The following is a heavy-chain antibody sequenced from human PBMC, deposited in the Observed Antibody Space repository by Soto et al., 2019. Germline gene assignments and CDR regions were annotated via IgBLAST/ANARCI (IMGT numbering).Heavy chain of an antibody. D-gene: IGHD6-6*01. CDR3: ARVSALRAFDP. CDR2: ISYDGSNK. CDR1: GFIFSSYA. J-gene: IGHJ5*02. V-gene: IGHV3-30-3*01. Sequence: QGQLVESGGGVVQPGRSVRLSCAASGFIFSSYAMHWVRQAPGKGLEWVALISYDGSNKYYADSVKGRYTISRDNSKNTLYLQMNSLRAEDTAVYYCARVSALRAFDPWGQGTLVTVSS.